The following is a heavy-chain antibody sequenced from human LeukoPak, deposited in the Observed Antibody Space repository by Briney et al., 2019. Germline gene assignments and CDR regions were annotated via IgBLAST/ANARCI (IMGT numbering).Heavy chain of an antibody. V-gene: IGHV1-2*02. CDR2: INPNSGGT. CDR1: GYTFTGYY. CDR3: ARVISYRRDGYNWGAFDI. Sequence: GSSVKVSCKASGYTFTGYYMHWVRQAPGQGLEWMGWINPNSGGTNYAQKFQCRVTMTRDTSISTAYMELSRLRSDDTAVYYCARVISYRRDGYNWGAFDIWGQGTMVTVSS. J-gene: IGHJ3*02. D-gene: IGHD5-24*01.